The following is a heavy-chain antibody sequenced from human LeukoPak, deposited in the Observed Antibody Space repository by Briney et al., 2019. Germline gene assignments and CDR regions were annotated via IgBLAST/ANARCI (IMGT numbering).Heavy chain of an antibody. Sequence: GGSLRLSCAASGFTFSSYAMSWVRQAPGKGLECVSAISGSGGSTYYADSVKGRFTISRDNSKNTLYLQMNSLRAEDTAVYYCAKVWDSSGAFDYWGQGTLVTVSS. CDR3: AKVWDSSGAFDY. CDR1: GFTFSSYA. J-gene: IGHJ4*02. CDR2: ISGSGGST. V-gene: IGHV3-23*01. D-gene: IGHD6-19*01.